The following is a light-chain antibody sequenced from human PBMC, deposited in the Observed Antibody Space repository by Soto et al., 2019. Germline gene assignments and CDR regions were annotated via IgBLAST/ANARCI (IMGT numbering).Light chain of an antibody. CDR1: QSVSTY. Sequence: EIVLTQSPATLSLSPGERATLSCRASQSVSTYLAWYQQKPGQAPRLLIYDASNRATGTPARFSGSGSGTDFTLTISSLESEDFAVYYCQQRSNWPRTFGQGTKLENK. CDR2: DAS. CDR3: QQRSNWPRT. J-gene: IGKJ2*01. V-gene: IGKV3-11*01.